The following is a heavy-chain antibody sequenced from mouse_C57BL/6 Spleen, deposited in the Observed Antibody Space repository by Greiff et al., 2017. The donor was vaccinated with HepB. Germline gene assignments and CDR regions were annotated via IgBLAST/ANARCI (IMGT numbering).Heavy chain of an antibody. D-gene: IGHD1-1*01. J-gene: IGHJ4*01. V-gene: IGHV1-55*01. CDR1: GYTFTSYW. CDR2: IYPGSGST. CDR3: ARGGYGSSFYAMDY. Sequence: QVQLKQPGAELVKPGASVKMSCKASGYTFTSYWITWVQQSPGQGLEWIGDIYPGSGSTNYKEKYKSKSTLTIDTSSSTAYMQLSRLTSEDSAVSYCARGGYGSSFYAMDYWGQGTSVTVSS.